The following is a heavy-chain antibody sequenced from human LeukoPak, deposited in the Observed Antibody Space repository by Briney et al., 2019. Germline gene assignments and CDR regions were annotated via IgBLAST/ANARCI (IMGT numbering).Heavy chain of an antibody. V-gene: IGHV4-34*01. CDR1: GGSISSYY. J-gene: IGHJ3*02. CDR2: INHSGST. Sequence: SETLSLTCTVSGGSISSYYWSWIRQPPGKGLEWIGEINHSGSTNYNPSLKSRVTISVDTSKNQFSLKLSSVTAADTAVYYCAREPGPIVVVPAAPRDDAFDIWGQGTMVTVSS. CDR3: AREPGPIVVVPAAPRDDAFDI. D-gene: IGHD2-2*01.